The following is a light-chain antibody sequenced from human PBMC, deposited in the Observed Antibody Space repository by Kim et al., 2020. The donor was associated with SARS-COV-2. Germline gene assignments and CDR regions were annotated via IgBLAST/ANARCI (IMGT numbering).Light chain of an antibody. Sequence: RSITISCTGTSSDVGGYNYVSWYQQHPGIAPKLMIYDVSKRPSGVSNRFSGSKSGNTASLTISGLQAEDEADYYCSSYTSSSTYVFGTGTKVTVL. CDR2: DVS. J-gene: IGLJ1*01. CDR1: SSDVGGYNY. V-gene: IGLV2-14*04. CDR3: SSYTSSSTYV.